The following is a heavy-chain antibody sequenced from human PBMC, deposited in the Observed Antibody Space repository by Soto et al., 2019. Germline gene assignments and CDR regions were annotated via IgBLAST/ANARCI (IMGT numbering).Heavy chain of an antibody. V-gene: IGHV3-11*01. CDR2: ISGSGNTI. CDR1: GFPLSDYY. J-gene: IGHJ4*02. D-gene: IGHD3-16*01. Sequence: QVQLVESGGGLVKPGGSLRLSCAAYGFPLSDYYMSWFRQAPGKGLEWVSHISGSGNTIDYADSVKGRLTISRDNAKNSLYLQMNSLRDDDTAVFYCARGRYALDYWGQGTRVTVSS. CDR3: ARGRYALDY.